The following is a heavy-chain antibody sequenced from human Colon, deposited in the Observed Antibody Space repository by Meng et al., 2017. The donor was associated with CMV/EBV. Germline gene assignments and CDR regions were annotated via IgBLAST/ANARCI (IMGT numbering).Heavy chain of an antibody. D-gene: IGHD2-2*01. J-gene: IGHJ4*02. CDR2: INPNSGGT. CDR1: GYTFTGYY. Sequence: ASVKVSCKASGYTFTGYYMHWVRQAPGQGLEWMGWINPNSGGTNYAQKFQGRVTMTRDTSISTAYMGLSRLRSDDTAVYYCARPNSVVVPAADPFDYWGQGTLVTVSS. V-gene: IGHV1-2*02. CDR3: ARPNSVVVPAADPFDY.